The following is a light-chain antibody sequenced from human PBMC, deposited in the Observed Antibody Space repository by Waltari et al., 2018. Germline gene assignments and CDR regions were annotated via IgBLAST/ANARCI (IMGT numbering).Light chain of an antibody. J-gene: IGLJ1*01. CDR1: SSDVGSYNL. Sequence: QSALTQPASVSGSPGQSITISCTGTSSDVGSYNLVSWYQQHPGKAPKLMIYEVSKRPSGVSNLFSGSKSGNTASLTISGLQAEDEADYYCCSYAGSSTLEVFGTGTKVTVL. CDR3: CSYAGSSTLEV. V-gene: IGLV2-23*02. CDR2: EVS.